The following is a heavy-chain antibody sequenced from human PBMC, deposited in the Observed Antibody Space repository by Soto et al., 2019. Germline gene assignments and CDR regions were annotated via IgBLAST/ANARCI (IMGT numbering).Heavy chain of an antibody. J-gene: IGHJ4*02. CDR1: GFTFNAYG. CDR2: IWYDGSNK. V-gene: IGHV3-33*01. Sequence: QVQLVESGGGVVQPGRSLRLSCAASGFTFNAYGMHWVRQAPGKGLEWVAVIWYDGSNKDYADSVKGRFTISRDNSKNTLYLQMNSLRAEDTAVYYCARDKFDYFDNSAFFDYWGQGALVTVSS. CDR3: ARDKFDYFDNSAFFDY. D-gene: IGHD3-22*01.